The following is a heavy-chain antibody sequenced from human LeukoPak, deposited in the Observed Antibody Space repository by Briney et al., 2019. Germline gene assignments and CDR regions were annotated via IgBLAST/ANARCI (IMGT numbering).Heavy chain of an antibody. CDR3: AAGGYYSFLVS. CDR2: ISPDSGDT. D-gene: IGHD3-10*01. CDR1: ASTFTAYY. Sequence: ASVKVSCKASASTFTAYYFHWARQAPGQGLEWMGWISPDSGDTNFAQKFQGRVTMTRDTSIRTVYMELSRLRSDDTAIYYCAAGGYYSFLVSWGQGTLVTVSS. V-gene: IGHV1-2*02. J-gene: IGHJ5*02.